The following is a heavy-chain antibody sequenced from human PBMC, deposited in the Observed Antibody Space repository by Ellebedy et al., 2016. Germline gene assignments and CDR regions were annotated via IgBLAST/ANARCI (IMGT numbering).Heavy chain of an antibody. V-gene: IGHV1-69*13. CDR1: GGTFRRYA. Sequence: SVKVSCXASGGTFRRYAISWVRQAPGQGLEWMGGIIPMYGTTNYAQKFEGRVTITADASTSTAYMELSSLRSEDTAVYYCARDRETGTTFHWFDPWGQGTLVTVSS. CDR2: IIPMYGTT. D-gene: IGHD1-1*01. CDR3: ARDRETGTTFHWFDP. J-gene: IGHJ5*02.